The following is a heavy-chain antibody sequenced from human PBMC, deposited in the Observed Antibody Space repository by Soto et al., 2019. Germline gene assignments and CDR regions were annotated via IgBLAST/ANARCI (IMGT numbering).Heavy chain of an antibody. V-gene: IGHV4-39*01. Sequence: QLQLQESGPGLVKPSETLSLTCTVSGGSISSTFHYWGWIRQPPVKGLEWIGTIYYSGSTYYNPSLKSRVTISVDTSKNQFSLKLSSVSAADTAVYYCARTLRCTYGGGYYFDYWGQGTLVTVSS. D-gene: IGHD5-18*01. CDR3: ARTLRCTYGGGYYFDY. J-gene: IGHJ4*02. CDR2: IYYSGST. CDR1: GGSISSTFHY.